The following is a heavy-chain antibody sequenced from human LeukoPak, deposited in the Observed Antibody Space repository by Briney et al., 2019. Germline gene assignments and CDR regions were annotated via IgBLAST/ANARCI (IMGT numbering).Heavy chain of an antibody. V-gene: IGHV4-34*01. D-gene: IGHD1-26*01. CDR1: GGSFSGYY. J-gene: IGHJ4*02. CDR3: ARGALKWELPPIRARKSYYFDY. CDR2: INHSGST. Sequence: PSETLSLTCAVYGGSFSGYYWSWIRQPPGKGLEWIGEINHSGSTNYNPSLKSRVTISVDTSKNQFSLKLSSVTAADTAVYYCARGALKWELPPIRARKSYYFDYWGQGTLVTVSS.